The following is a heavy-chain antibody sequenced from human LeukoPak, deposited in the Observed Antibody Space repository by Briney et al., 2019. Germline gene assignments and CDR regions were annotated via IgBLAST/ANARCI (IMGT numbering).Heavy chain of an antibody. Sequence: ASVKVSCKASGYTFTGYYMHWVRQAPGQRLEGLGWINPNSGGTNYAQKLQGRVTMTRDTSISTAYMELSRLRSDDTAVYYCARDLCSSTSCVQDAFDIWGQGTMVTVSS. V-gene: IGHV1-2*02. D-gene: IGHD2-2*01. CDR1: GYTFTGYY. J-gene: IGHJ3*02. CDR3: ARDLCSSTSCVQDAFDI. CDR2: INPNSGGT.